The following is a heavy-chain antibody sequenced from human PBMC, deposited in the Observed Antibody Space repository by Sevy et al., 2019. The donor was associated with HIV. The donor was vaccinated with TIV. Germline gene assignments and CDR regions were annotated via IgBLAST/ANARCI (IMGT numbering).Heavy chain of an antibody. Sequence: GGSLRLSCAASGFTFDDYAMHWVRQAPGKGLEWVSGISWNSGSIGYADSVKGRFTISRDNAKNSLYLQMNSLRAEDTALYSCAKALDSSGYLVLDYWGQGTLVTVSS. CDR3: AKALDSSGYLVLDY. CDR1: GFTFDDYA. D-gene: IGHD3-22*01. J-gene: IGHJ4*02. CDR2: ISWNSGSI. V-gene: IGHV3-9*01.